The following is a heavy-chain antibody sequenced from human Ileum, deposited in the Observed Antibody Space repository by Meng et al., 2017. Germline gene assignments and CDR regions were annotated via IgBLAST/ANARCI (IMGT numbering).Heavy chain of an antibody. CDR3: ARGGTAYFDY. J-gene: IGHJ4*02. D-gene: IGHD1-1*01. CDR2: IYDSGST. V-gene: IGHV4-31*03. Sequence: QVQLQESSPVLVKRSQTLSLTCTVSGGSISSGGYYWSWIRQHPGKGLEWIGYIYDSGSTYYNPSLKSRIAISGDTSKNQFSLNMSSVTAADTSVYYCARGGTAYFDYWGQGTLVTVSS. CDR1: GGSISSGGYY.